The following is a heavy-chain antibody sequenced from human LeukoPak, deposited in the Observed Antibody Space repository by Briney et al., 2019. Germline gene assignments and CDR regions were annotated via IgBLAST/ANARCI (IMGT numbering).Heavy chain of an antibody. CDR3: ASDLGVCSSTSCYKLPFDY. D-gene: IGHD2-2*02. CDR1: GFTFSSYS. V-gene: IGHV3-21*01. CDR2: ISSSSSYI. Sequence: GGSLRLSCAASGFTFSSYSMNWVRQAPGKGLEWVSSISSSSSYIYYADSVKGRFTISRDNAKNSLYLQMNSLRAENTAVYYCASDLGVCSSTSCYKLPFDYWGQGTLVTVSS. J-gene: IGHJ4*02.